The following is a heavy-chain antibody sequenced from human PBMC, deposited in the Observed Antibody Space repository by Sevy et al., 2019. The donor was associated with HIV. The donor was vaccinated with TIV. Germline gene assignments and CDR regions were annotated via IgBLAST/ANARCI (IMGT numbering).Heavy chain of an antibody. Sequence: GGSLRLSCAASGFTFSSYGMHWVRQAPGKGLEWVAFIRYDGSNKYYADSVKGRFTISRDNSKNTLYLQMNSLRAEDTAVYYCAKARGSSSSFYDYWGQGTLVTVSS. CDR3: AKARGSSSSFYDY. V-gene: IGHV3-30*02. D-gene: IGHD6-6*01. J-gene: IGHJ4*02. CDR2: IRYDGSNK. CDR1: GFTFSSYG.